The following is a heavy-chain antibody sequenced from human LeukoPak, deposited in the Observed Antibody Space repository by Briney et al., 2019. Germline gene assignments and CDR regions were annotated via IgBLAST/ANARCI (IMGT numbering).Heavy chain of an antibody. CDR2: SSQSGIA. D-gene: IGHD2-15*01. J-gene: IGHJ4*02. CDR3: ARASVEHSIVAGDYFDY. CDR1: GSSISNAHY. V-gene: IGHV4-38-2*01. Sequence: PSETLSLTCGVSGSSISNAHYWAWIRQPPGKGLEWIGNSSQSGIASYHPSLKSRVSISLDTSKNHFYLNLRSVTAADTAVYFCARASVEHSIVAGDYFDYWGQGTLVTVSS.